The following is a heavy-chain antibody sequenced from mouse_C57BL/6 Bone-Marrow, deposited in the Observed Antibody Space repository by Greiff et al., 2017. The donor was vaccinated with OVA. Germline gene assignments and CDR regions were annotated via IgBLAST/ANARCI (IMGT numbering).Heavy chain of an antibody. V-gene: IGHV1-69*01. J-gene: IGHJ1*03. CDR2: IDPSDSYT. D-gene: IGHD1-1*01. CDR1: GYTFTSYW. CDR3: AREVTTVVTWYFDV. Sequence: QVQLQQPGAELVMPGASVKLSCKASGYTFTSYWMHWVKQRPGQGLEWIGEIDPSDSYTNYNQKFKGKSTLTVDKSSSTAYMQLSSLTSEDSAVYYCAREVTTVVTWYFDVWGTGTTVTVSS.